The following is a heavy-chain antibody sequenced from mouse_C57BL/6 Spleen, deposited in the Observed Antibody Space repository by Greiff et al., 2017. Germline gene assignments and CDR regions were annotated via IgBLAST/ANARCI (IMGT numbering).Heavy chain of an antibody. J-gene: IGHJ3*01. V-gene: IGHV5-17*01. CDR1: GFSFTDYG. CDR3: APNFAY. CDR2: ISSGSSTI. Sequence: EVQRVESGGGLVKPGGSLKLSCAASGFSFTDYGMHWVRQAPEKGLEWVAYISSGSSTIYYDDTVKGRFTITRDNAKNTLFLQMTSLRSEDTAMYYCAPNFAYWGQGTLVTVSA.